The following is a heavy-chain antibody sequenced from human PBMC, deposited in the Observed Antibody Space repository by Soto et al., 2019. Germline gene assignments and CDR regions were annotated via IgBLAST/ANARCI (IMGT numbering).Heavy chain of an antibody. V-gene: IGHV4-34*01. J-gene: IGHJ6*03. CDR3: ARSSPGYCSSTSCYAYYYYYMDV. CDR1: GGSFSGYY. D-gene: IGHD2-2*01. CDR2: INHSGST. Sequence: PSETLSLTCAVYGGSFSGYYWSWIRQPPGKGLEWIGEINHSGSTNYNPSLKSRVTISVDTSKNQFSLKLSSVTAADTAVYYCARSSPGYCSSTSCYAYYYYYMDVWGKGTTVTVSS.